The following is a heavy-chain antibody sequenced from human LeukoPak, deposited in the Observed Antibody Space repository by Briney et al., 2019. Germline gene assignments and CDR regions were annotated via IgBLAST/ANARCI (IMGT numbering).Heavy chain of an antibody. CDR3: ARHSSGYYYTPKAGYYFDY. V-gene: IGHV4-39*01. J-gene: IGHJ4*02. CDR1: GGSISSSSYY. D-gene: IGHD3-22*01. Sequence: SGTLSLTCTVSGGSISSSSYYWGWNRQPPGKGLEWIGSIYYSGSTYYNPSLKSRVTISVDTSKNQFSLKLSSVTAADTAVYYCARHSSGYYYTPKAGYYFDYWGQGTLVTVSS. CDR2: IYYSGST.